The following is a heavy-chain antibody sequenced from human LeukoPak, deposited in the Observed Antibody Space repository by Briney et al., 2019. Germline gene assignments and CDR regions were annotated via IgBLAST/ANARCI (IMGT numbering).Heavy chain of an antibody. CDR1: GGSISSSSYY. Sequence: SETLSLTCTVSGGSISSSSYYWGWIRQPPGKGLEWIGSIYYSGSTYYNPSLKSRVTISVDTSKNQFSLKLSSVTAADTAVYYCARVPPDSSGYYGAFDIWGQGTMVTVSS. D-gene: IGHD3-22*01. CDR2: IYYSGST. J-gene: IGHJ3*02. V-gene: IGHV4-39*07. CDR3: ARVPPDSSGYYGAFDI.